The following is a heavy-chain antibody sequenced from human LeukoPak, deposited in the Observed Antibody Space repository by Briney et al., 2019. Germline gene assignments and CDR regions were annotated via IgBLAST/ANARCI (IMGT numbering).Heavy chain of an antibody. CDR2: ISAYNGNT. V-gene: IGHV1-18*01. J-gene: IGHJ3*02. CDR1: GHTFTRYG. D-gene: IGHD1-26*01. Sequence: ASVKVSCKASGHTFTRYGISWVRQAPGQGLEWMGWISAYNGNTNYAQKLQGRVTMTTDTSTSTAYMELRSLRSDDTAVYYCARDLRPYSGSYAAFDIWGQGTMVTVSS. CDR3: ARDLRPYSGSYAAFDI.